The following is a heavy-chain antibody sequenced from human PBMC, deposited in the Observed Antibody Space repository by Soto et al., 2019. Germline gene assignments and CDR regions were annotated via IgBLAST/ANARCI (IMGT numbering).Heavy chain of an antibody. CDR1: GGSISSGGYS. CDR3: AREGISYYYGMDV. J-gene: IGHJ6*02. D-gene: IGHD2-15*01. CDR2: IYHSGST. Sequence: SETLSLTCAVSGGSISSGGYSWSWIRQPPGKGLEWIGCIYHSGSTYYNPSLKSRVTISVDRSKNQFSLKLSSVTAADTAVYYCAREGISYYYGMDVWGQGTTVTVSS. V-gene: IGHV4-30-2*01.